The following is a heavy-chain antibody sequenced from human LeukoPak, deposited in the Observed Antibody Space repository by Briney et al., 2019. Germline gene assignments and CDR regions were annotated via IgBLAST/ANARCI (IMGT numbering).Heavy chain of an antibody. J-gene: IGHJ4*02. Sequence: PSETLSLTCTVSGGSISSYPWTWFRKPPGKGREGFGRIYSSATTNYNPSLKSRVTMSVDTSNNHFSLKLNSVTAADTAVYFCARGYFGDYGLYFDYWGQGILVTVSS. CDR3: ARGYFGDYGLYFDY. D-gene: IGHD4-17*01. CDR2: IYSSATT. CDR1: GGSISSYP. V-gene: IGHV4-4*07.